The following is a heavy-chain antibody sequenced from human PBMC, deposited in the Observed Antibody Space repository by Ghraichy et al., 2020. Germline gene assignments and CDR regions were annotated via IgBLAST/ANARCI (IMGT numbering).Heavy chain of an antibody. V-gene: IGHV4-34*01. CDR1: GGSFSGYY. CDR3: ARGPQYSSPPSRWFDP. CDR2: INHSGST. J-gene: IGHJ5*02. D-gene: IGHD6-6*01. Sequence: GSLRLSCAVYGGSFSGYYWSWIRQPPGKGLEWIGEINHSGSTNYNPSLKSRVTISVDTSKNQFSLKLSSVTAADTAVYYCARGPQYSSPPSRWFDPWGQGTLVTVSS.